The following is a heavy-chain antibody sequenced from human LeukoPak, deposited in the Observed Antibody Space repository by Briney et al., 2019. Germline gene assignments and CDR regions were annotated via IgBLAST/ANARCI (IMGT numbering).Heavy chain of an antibody. CDR2: ISGSGGST. J-gene: IGHJ4*02. Sequence: GGSLRLSCAASGFTFSSYGMSWVRQAPGKGLEWVSAISGSGGSTYYADSVKGRFTISRDNAKNSLYLQMNSLRAEDTALYYCASGGIYYGAAFDFWGQGTLVTVSS. CDR1: GFTFSSYG. D-gene: IGHD1-26*01. CDR3: ASGGIYYGAAFDF. V-gene: IGHV3-23*01.